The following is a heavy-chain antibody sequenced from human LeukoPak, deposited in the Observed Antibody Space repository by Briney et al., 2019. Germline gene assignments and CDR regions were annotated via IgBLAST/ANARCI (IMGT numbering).Heavy chain of an antibody. Sequence: PSETLSLTCTVCGGSLSSYYWRWLRQPPGKGLEWIGYIYYSGSTNYNPPLTSRVTISVDTSKNQFSRKLSSVTAADTAVYYCARTSNLYDILTGYYNGYDTLGDYYFDYWGQGTLVTVSS. CDR3: ARTSNLYDILTGYYNGYDTLGDYYFDY. D-gene: IGHD3-9*01. CDR1: GGSLSSYY. CDR2: IYYSGST. J-gene: IGHJ4*02. V-gene: IGHV4-59*01.